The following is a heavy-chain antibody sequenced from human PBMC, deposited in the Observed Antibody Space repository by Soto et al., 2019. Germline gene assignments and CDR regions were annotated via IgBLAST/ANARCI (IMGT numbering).Heavy chain of an antibody. J-gene: IGHJ4*02. V-gene: IGHV3-74*01. CDR3: ARESLLYGDPFDY. Sequence: PGGSLRLSCAASGFTFSSYWMHWVRQAPGKGLVWVSRINTDGSSTSYADSMKGRFTISRDNAKNTLYLQMNSLRAEDTAVYFCARESLLYGDPFDYWGQGSLVTVSS. CDR2: INTDGSST. CDR1: GFTFSSYW. D-gene: IGHD4-17*01.